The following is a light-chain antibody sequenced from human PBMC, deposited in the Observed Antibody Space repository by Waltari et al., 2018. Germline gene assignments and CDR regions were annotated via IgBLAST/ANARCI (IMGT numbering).Light chain of an antibody. J-gene: IGKJ1*01. CDR3: QQLNSYPRT. V-gene: IGKV1-9*01. CDR2: AAS. Sequence: DIQLTKPPSFRSASVGARVTITCRASQGISSYLAWYQQKPGKAPKLLIYAASTLQSGVPSRFSGSGSGTEFTLTISSLQPEDFATYYCQQLNSYPRTFGQGTKVEIK. CDR1: QGISSY.